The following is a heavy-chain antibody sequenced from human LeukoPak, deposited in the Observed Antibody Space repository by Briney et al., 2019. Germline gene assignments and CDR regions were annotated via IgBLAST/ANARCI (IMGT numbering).Heavy chain of an antibody. Sequence: GGSLRLSCAASGFSFSSYALHWVRQAPGKGLEWVAVIWYDGGNKYYADSVKGRFTISRDNSKNTLYLEMNSLRAEDTAVYYCARGLTQIPRLATGLGHWGQGTLVTVSS. CDR3: ARGLTQIPRLATGLGH. J-gene: IGHJ4*02. CDR2: IWYDGGNK. V-gene: IGHV3-33*01. D-gene: IGHD2-21*02. CDR1: GFSFSSYA.